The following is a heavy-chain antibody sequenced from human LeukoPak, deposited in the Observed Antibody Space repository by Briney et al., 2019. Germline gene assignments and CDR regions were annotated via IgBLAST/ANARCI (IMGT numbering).Heavy chain of an antibody. CDR1: GFTFSSYA. CDR2: ISYDGSNK. CDR3: ARAPGVPAARYYFDN. Sequence: GRSLRLSCAASGFTFSSYAMHWVRQAPGKGLEWVAVISYDGSNKYYADSVKGRFTISRDNSKTTLYLQMNSLRAEDTAVYYCARAPGVPAARYYFDNWGQGTLVTVSS. J-gene: IGHJ4*02. D-gene: IGHD2-2*01. V-gene: IGHV3-30-3*01.